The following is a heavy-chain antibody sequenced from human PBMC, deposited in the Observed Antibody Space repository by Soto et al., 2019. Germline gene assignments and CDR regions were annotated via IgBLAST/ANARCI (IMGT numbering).Heavy chain of an antibody. D-gene: IGHD2-2*01. Sequence: ASVKVSCKASGYTFTGYYMHWVRQAPGQGLEWMGWINPNSGGTNYAQKFQGWVTMTRDTSISTAYMELSRLRSDDTAVYYCARDLAGCSSTSCYGYYYGMDVWGQGTTVTVSS. V-gene: IGHV1-2*04. CDR1: GYTFTGYY. CDR2: INPNSGGT. J-gene: IGHJ6*02. CDR3: ARDLAGCSSTSCYGYYYGMDV.